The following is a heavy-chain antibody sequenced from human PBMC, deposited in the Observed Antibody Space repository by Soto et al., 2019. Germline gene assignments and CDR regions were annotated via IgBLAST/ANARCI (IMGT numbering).Heavy chain of an antibody. D-gene: IGHD3-10*01. CDR1: GFTFSSFW. V-gene: IGHV3-74*01. Sequence: EVQLVESGGGLVQPGGSLRLSCAVSGFTFSSFWMHWVRQAPGEGLVWVSRINTDGSSTIYADSVKGRFTISRDNAKNTLYLQMNSLRVEYTAMYFCAKRGVDTFGLSYWGQGTLVTVSS. J-gene: IGHJ4*02. CDR2: INTDGSST. CDR3: AKRGVDTFGLSY.